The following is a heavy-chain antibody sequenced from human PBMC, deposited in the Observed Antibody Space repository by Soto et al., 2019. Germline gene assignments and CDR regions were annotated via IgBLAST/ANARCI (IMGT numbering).Heavy chain of an antibody. Sequence: GGSLRLSCAASGFTFSTFWMTWVRQAPGKGLEWVANIKQDGSDKYYVDSVKGRFTISRDNAKNSLSLQMDSLRVEDTAVYYCARDRGWLSPWGQGTLVTVSS. CDR2: IKQDGSDK. J-gene: IGHJ4*02. CDR3: ARDRGWLSP. D-gene: IGHD3-10*01. CDR1: GFTFSTFW. V-gene: IGHV3-7*05.